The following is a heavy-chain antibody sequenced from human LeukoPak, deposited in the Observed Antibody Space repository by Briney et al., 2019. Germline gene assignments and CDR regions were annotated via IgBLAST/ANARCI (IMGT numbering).Heavy chain of an antibody. Sequence: PGGSLRLSCAASGVTFSDHYMDWVRQAPGKGLEWVGRTRNKANSYTTEYAASVKGRFTISRDDSKNSLYLQMNSLKTEDTAVYYCARPLRYSSGWYDYWGQGTLVTVSS. CDR3: ARPLRYSSGWYDY. CDR1: GVTFSDHY. CDR2: TRNKANSYTT. D-gene: IGHD6-19*01. J-gene: IGHJ4*02. V-gene: IGHV3-72*01.